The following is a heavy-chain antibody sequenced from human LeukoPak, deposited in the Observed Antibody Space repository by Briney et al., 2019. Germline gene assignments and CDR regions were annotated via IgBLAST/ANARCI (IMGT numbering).Heavy chain of an antibody. CDR1: GGTFSSYA. J-gene: IGHJ6*04. D-gene: IGHD3-9*01. CDR2: IIPIFGTA. V-gene: IGHV1-69*13. Sequence: GASVKVSCKASGGTFSSYAISWVRQATGQGLEWMGGIIPIFGTANYAQKFQGRVTITADESTSTAYMELSSLRSEDTAVYYCARPKDYDILTGYGPPDYYYDGMDVWGKGTTVTVSS. CDR3: ARPKDYDILTGYGPPDYYYDGMDV.